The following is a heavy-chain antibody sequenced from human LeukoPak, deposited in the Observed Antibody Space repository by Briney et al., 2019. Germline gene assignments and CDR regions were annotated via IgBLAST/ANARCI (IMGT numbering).Heavy chain of an antibody. CDR1: GFTFSSYS. CDR3: ASDIVATSGDF. CDR2: ITSSGDDI. J-gene: IGHJ4*02. V-gene: IGHV3-21*05. D-gene: IGHD5-12*01. Sequence: GGSLRLSCAASGFTFSSYSMNWVRRAPGKGLEWVAYITSSGDDIYYADSVKGRFTISRDNAKNALFLRMSSLRVEDTATYYCASDIVATSGDFWGQGTLVSVSS.